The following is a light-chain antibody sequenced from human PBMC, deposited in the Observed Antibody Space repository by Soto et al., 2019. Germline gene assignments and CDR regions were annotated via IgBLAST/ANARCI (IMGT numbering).Light chain of an antibody. CDR2: GAS. CDR1: QSVSSNY. J-gene: IGKJ1*01. Sequence: EIVLTQSPGTLSLSPGEKATLSCRASQSVSSNYLAWYQQKPGQAPRPLIYGASSRAIGIPDRFSGSGSGTHFTLTISRLEPEDFAVYYCQQYGSLPWTFGQGTKVQIK. CDR3: QQYGSLPWT. V-gene: IGKV3-20*01.